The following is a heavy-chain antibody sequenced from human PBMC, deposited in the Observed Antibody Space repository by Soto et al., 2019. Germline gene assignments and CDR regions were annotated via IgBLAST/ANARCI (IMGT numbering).Heavy chain of an antibody. V-gene: IGHV4-31*03. J-gene: IGHJ3*02. CDR3: ARERSCTSCYGAGEYDI. D-gene: IGHD2-2*01. CDR2: IYYTGRT. CDR1: SGSINSGTSY. Sequence: QVRLQESRPGLVKPSQTLSLTCTVSSGSINSGTSYWNWIRQVPGKGLEWKGYIYYTGRTYSNPTLKCRLKISIDTSANQLCRNWSSVTDADTAVYYCARERSCTSCYGAGEYDIWGQGAMITVSP.